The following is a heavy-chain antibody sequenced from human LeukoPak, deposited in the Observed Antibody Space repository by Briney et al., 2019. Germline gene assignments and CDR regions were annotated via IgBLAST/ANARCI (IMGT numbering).Heavy chain of an antibody. Sequence: AASVKVSCKASGYTFTSYAMHWVRQAPGQRLEWMGWINAGNGNTKYSQKFQGRVTITRDTSASTAYMELSSLRSEDTAVYYCARDHNIVAPFDYWGQGTLVTVSS. CDR3: ARDHNIVAPFDY. J-gene: IGHJ4*02. V-gene: IGHV1-3*01. D-gene: IGHD5-12*01. CDR2: INAGNGNT. CDR1: GYTFTSYA.